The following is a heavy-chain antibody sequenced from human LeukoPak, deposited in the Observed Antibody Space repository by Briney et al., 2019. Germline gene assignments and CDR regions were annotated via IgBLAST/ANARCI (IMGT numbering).Heavy chain of an antibody. V-gene: IGHV3-30-3*01. CDR1: GFTFSNYA. J-gene: IGHJ4*02. CDR3: ARDLYSYGHFDY. CDR2: ISYDGSNK. D-gene: IGHD5-18*01. Sequence: GRSLRLSCAASGFTFSNYAMHWVRQAPGKGLEWVAVISYDGSNKYYADSVKGRFTISRDNSKNTLYLQMNSLRAEDTAVYYCARDLYSYGHFDYRGQGTLVTVSS.